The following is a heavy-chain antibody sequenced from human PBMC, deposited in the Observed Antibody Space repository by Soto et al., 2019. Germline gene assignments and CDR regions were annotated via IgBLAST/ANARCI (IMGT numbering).Heavy chain of an antibody. CDR2: MNPNSGNT. CDR3: ARVGTYYDFWGGYSRGYYYYGMDV. Sequence: GASVKVSCKASGYTFTSYDINWVRQATGQGLEWMGWMNPNSGNTGYAQKFQGRVTMTRNTSISTAYMKLSSLRSEETAVYYCARVGTYYDFWGGYSRGYYYYGMDVWGQGTTVTVSS. V-gene: IGHV1-8*01. J-gene: IGHJ6*02. D-gene: IGHD3-3*01. CDR1: GYTFTSYD.